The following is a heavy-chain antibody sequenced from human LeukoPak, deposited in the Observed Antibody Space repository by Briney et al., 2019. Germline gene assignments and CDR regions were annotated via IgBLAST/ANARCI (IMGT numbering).Heavy chain of an antibody. CDR2: INPNSGGT. CDR1: GYTFTGYY. V-gene: IGHV1-2*02. D-gene: IGHD3-9*01. CDR3: ARTAYDILTGYPYYFDY. Sequence: ASVKVSCKASGYTFTGYYMHWVRQAPGQGLEWMGWINPNSGGTNYAQKFQGRVTMTRDTSISKAYMELSRLRSDDTAVYYCARTAYDILTGYPYYFDYWGQGTLVTVSS. J-gene: IGHJ4*02.